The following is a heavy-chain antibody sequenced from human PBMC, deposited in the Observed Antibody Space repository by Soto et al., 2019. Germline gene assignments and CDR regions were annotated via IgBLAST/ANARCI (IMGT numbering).Heavy chain of an antibody. CDR3: ARDSDSGWIYPGLPGN. CDR2: INPSGGST. CDR1: GYTFTSYY. J-gene: IGHJ4*02. V-gene: IGHV1-46*01. D-gene: IGHD6-19*01. Sequence: QVQLVQSGAEVKKPGASVKVSCKASGYTFTSYYMHWVRQAPGQGLEWMGIINPSGGSTSYAQKFEGRVTMTRDTSTSTVYMELGRLGSEDTAVYYCARDSDSGWIYPGLPGNWGQGTLVTVSS.